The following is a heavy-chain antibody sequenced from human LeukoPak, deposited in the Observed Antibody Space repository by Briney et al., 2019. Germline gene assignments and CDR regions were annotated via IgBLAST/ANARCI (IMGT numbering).Heavy chain of an antibody. CDR3: ARECQSSSSHAFDI. CDR2: ISYDGSNK. Sequence: GRSLRLSCAASGSTFSSYAMHWVRQAPGKGLEWVAVISYDGSNKYYADSVKFRFTISRDNSKNTLYLQMISLRAEDTAVYYCARECQSSSSHAFDIWGQGTMVTVSS. J-gene: IGHJ3*02. V-gene: IGHV3-30-3*01. CDR1: GSTFSSYA. D-gene: IGHD6-6*01.